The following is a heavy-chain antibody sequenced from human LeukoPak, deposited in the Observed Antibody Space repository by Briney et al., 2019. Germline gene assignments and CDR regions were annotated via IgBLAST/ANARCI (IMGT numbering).Heavy chain of an antibody. V-gene: IGHV3-48*01. J-gene: IGHJ4*02. CDR1: GFTFSSYS. CDR3: AKGVFYDSSGYYRVPFDFDY. CDR2: ISSSSSTI. Sequence: PGGSLRLSCAASGFTFSSYSMNWVRQAPGKGLEWVSYISSSSSTIYYADSVKGRFTISRDNSKNTLYLQMNSLRAEDTAVYYCAKGVFYDSSGYYRVPFDFDYWGQGTLVTVSS. D-gene: IGHD3-22*01.